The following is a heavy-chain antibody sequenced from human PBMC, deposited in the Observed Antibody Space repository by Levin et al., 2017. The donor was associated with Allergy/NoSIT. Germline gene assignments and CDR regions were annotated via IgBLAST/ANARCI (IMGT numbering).Heavy chain of an antibody. D-gene: IGHD5-18*01. J-gene: IGHJ4*02. CDR2: IYLSGST. Sequence: PGKXLEWIGNIYLSGSTYYNPSLKSRVTISVDRSKNQFSLNLSSVTAADTAVYYCARVAGYSYGYYFDYWGQGTLVTVSS. CDR3: ARVAGYSYGYYFDY. V-gene: IGHV4-30-2*01.